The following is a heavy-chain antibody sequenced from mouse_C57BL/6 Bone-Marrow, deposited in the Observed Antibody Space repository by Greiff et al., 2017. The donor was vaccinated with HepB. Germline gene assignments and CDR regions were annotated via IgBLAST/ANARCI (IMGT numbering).Heavy chain of an antibody. CDR1: GYTFTSYW. CDR2: IHPNRGST. Sequence: QVQLQQPGAELVKPGASVKLSCKASGYTFTSYWMHWVKQRPGQGLEWIGMIHPNRGSTNYNEKFKSKATLTVDKSSSTAYMQLSSLTSEDSAVYYCARPVKTLDSSGLEYFDYWGQGTTLTVSS. CDR3: ARPVKTLDSSGLEYFDY. D-gene: IGHD3-2*02. V-gene: IGHV1-64*01. J-gene: IGHJ2*01.